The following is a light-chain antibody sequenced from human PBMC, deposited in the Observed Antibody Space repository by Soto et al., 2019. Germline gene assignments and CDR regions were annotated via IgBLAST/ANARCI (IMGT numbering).Light chain of an antibody. J-gene: IGKJ4*01. V-gene: IGKV3-11*01. Sequence: MLTQSPATLSLSPGERATLSCRASQSVSSYLAWYQQKPGKAPRLLIYDASNRATGIPDRFSGRGSGTAFNLTISSLEPEDFAVYYCQKRSNWPLTCGGGTKVDIK. CDR1: QSVSSY. CDR2: DAS. CDR3: QKRSNWPLT.